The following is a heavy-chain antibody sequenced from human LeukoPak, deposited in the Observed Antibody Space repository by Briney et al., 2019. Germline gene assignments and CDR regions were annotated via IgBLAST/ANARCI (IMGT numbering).Heavy chain of an antibody. V-gene: IGHV1-18*04. J-gene: IGHJ6*02. D-gene: IGHD3-22*01. CDR3: ARDLIYGITMIVVAPVRGYGMDV. Sequence: GASVKVSCKASGYTFTDYYMHWVRQAPGQGLEWMGWISAYNGNTNYAQKLQGRVTMTTDTSTSTAYMELRSLRSDDTAVYYCARDLIYGITMIVVAPVRGYGMDVWGQGTTVTVSS. CDR2: ISAYNGNT. CDR1: GYTFTDYY.